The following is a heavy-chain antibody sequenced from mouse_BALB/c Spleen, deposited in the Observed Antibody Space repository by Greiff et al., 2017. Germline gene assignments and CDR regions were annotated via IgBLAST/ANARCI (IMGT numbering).Heavy chain of an antibody. V-gene: IGHV3-2*02. J-gene: IGHJ3*01. CDR1: GYSITSDYA. D-gene: IGHD2-2*01. CDR2: ISYSGST. CDR3: ARRGDGYAWFAY. Sequence: EVKLVESGPGLVKPSQSLSLTCTVTGYSITSDYAWNWIRQFPGNKLEWMGYISYSGSTSYNPSLKSRISITRDTSKNQFFLQLNSVTTEDTATYYCARRGDGYAWFAYWGQGTLVTVSA.